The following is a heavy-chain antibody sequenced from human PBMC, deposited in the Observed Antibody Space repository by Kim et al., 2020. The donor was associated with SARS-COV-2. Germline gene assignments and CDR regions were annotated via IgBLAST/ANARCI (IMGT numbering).Heavy chain of an antibody. V-gene: IGHV3-48*02. CDR3: ATGRDSGSSYFHFDY. J-gene: IGHJ4*02. D-gene: IGHD1-26*01. Sequence: DSVKGLFTISRDKARNSLSMQMNSLRDEDTAVYYCATGRDSGSSYFHFDYWGQGTLVTVSS.